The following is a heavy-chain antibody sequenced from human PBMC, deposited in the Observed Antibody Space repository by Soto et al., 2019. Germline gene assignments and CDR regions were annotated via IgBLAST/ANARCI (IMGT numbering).Heavy chain of an antibody. CDR3: ARERNYDSSGYSYSYGMDV. Sequence: QVQLQESGPGLVKPSQTLSLTCTVSGGSISSGGYYWSWIRQHPGKGLEWIGYIYYSGSTYYNPSLKSRVTVSVDTSKNQFSLKLSAVTAADTAVYYCARERNYDSSGYSYSYGMDVWGQGTTVTVSS. CDR2: IYYSGST. V-gene: IGHV4-31*03. CDR1: GGSISSGGYY. D-gene: IGHD3-22*01. J-gene: IGHJ6*02.